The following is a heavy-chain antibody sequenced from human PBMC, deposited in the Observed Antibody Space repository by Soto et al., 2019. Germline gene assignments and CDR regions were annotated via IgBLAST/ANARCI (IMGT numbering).Heavy chain of an antibody. Sequence: ASVKVSCKASGYTFTGYYMHWVRQAPGQGLEWMGWINPNSGGTNYAQKFQGWVTMTRDTSISTAYMELSRLRSDDTAVYYCATNRGSYGGNSGSDYYFDYWGQGTLVTVS. J-gene: IGHJ4*02. D-gene: IGHD4-17*01. CDR1: GYTFTGYY. CDR3: ATNRGSYGGNSGSDYYFDY. CDR2: INPNSGGT. V-gene: IGHV1-2*04.